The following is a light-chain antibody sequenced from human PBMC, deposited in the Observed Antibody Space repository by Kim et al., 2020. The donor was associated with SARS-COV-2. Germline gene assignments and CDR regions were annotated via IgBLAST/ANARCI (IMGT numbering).Light chain of an antibody. CDR2: AAS. CDR3: QLAEIFPLT. CDR1: QGIGTG. V-gene: IGKV1-12*01. J-gene: IGKJ4*01. Sequence: DIQMTQSPSSVYASVGDRVTITCRASQGIGTGLGWYQQAPGKAPKLLIYAASTLQTGVPSRFSGGGSGSDFTLTISSLQPENFATYNCQLAEIFPLTYGGGTKVGI.